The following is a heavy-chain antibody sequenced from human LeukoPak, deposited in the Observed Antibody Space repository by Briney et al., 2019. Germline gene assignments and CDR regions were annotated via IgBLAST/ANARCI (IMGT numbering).Heavy chain of an antibody. CDR3: ARLKHSSGYYYDY. CDR1: GFTFSSYW. Sequence: GGSLRLSCAASGFTFSSYWMSWVRQAPGEGLEWVANIKQDGSEKYYVDSVKGRFTISRDNDKNSLYLQMNSLRAEDTAVYYCARLKHSSGYYYDYWGQGTLVTVSS. D-gene: IGHD3-22*01. CDR2: IKQDGSEK. J-gene: IGHJ4*02. V-gene: IGHV3-7*05.